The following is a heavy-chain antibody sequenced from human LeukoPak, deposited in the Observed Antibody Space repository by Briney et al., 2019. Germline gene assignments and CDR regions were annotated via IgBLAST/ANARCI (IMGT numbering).Heavy chain of an antibody. V-gene: IGHV3-30*04. CDR2: ISYDGSKK. CDR1: GFNFSTHA. J-gene: IGHJ5*01. CDR3: ARDRGIFGDVITASFDF. Sequence: GGSLRLSCAVAGFNFSTHAMHWVRQAPGKGLEWVAVISYDGSKKYSADSVKGRLTISRDNAKNSLYLQMHSLRVEDTAVYYCARDRGIFGDVITASFDFWSQGSLVTVSS. D-gene: IGHD3-3*01.